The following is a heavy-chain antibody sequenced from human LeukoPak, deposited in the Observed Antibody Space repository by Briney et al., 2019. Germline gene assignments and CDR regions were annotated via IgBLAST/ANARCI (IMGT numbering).Heavy chain of an antibody. CDR3: ARERIPGYFDY. J-gene: IGHJ4*02. CDR2: ISRSSRTI. CDR1: GFTFSNHS. V-gene: IGHV3-48*01. Sequence: GGSLRPSCAASGFTFSNHSMDWVRQAPGKGLEWVSYISRSSRTIYYADSVKGRFTISRDNGKDSLYLQMKSLRAEDTAVYYCARERIPGYFDYWGQGSLVTVSS.